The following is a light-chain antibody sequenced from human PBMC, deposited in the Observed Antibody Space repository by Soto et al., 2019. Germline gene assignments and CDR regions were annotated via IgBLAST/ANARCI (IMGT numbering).Light chain of an antibody. V-gene: IGKV3-20*01. J-gene: IGKJ2*01. Sequence: EIVLSQSPGTLSLSPGERATLSCRASQSVTSTSLSWYQQKTGQAPRLLIYGAANRATGIPDRFSGRGSGTDFTLTISRLEPEDFAVYYCHLYGSSPMYTFGQGTTLELK. CDR1: QSVTSTS. CDR3: HLYGSSPMYT. CDR2: GAA.